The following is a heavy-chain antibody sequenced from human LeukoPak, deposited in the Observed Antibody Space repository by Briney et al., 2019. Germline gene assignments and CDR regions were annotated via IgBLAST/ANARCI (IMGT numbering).Heavy chain of an antibody. CDR1: GFTVSNNY. CDR2: IYSGGTT. V-gene: IGHV3-66*01. Sequence: PGGSLRLSCGASGFTVSNNYMKWVRQARGRGLEWVSLIYSGGTTYYADSVKGRFTISRDGSKNTLYLQMNSLRVEDTAVYYCARDPPAVTANTYGWGQGTLVTVSS. J-gene: IGHJ4*02. CDR3: ARDPPAVTANTYG. D-gene: IGHD5-18*01.